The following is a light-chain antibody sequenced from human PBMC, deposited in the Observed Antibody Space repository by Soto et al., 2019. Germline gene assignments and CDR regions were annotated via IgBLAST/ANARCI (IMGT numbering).Light chain of an antibody. CDR2: AAS. Sequence: ILLTQSPATLSLSPGERATLSCRASQIVGTYLAWYQQKPGQAPTLLIYAASNRASGIPARFSGSGSGTDFTLTISSLEPEDFAVYYCQQRSNWPITFGQGTRLEIK. V-gene: IGKV3-11*01. CDR3: QQRSNWPIT. J-gene: IGKJ5*01. CDR1: QIVGTY.